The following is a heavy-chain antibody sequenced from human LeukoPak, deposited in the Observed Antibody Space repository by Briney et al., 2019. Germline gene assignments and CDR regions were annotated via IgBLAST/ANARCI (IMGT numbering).Heavy chain of an antibody. CDR1: GFTFSSYW. J-gene: IGHJ3*02. CDR2: IKQDGSQK. D-gene: IGHD4-17*01. CDR3: ARDPTVTNFHDAFDI. Sequence: GGSLALSCTASGFTFSSYWMSWVRQAPGKGLEWVATIKQDGSQKEYVESVQGRFTISRDNAKNSLYLHMNRLRAEDTAVYYCARDPTVTNFHDAFDIWGQGTLVTASS. V-gene: IGHV3-7*05.